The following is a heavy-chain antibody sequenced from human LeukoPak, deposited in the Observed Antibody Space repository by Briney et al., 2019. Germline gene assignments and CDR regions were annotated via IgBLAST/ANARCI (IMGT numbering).Heavy chain of an antibody. CDR2: INSDGSST. J-gene: IGHJ4*02. CDR3: ARAYYGSGSYPFDY. D-gene: IGHD3-10*01. V-gene: IGHV3-74*01. CDR1: GFTFSSYW. Sequence: GGSLRLSCAASGFTFSSYWMHWVRQTPGKGLVWVSRINSDGSSTSYADSVKGRFTISRDNAKNTLYLQMNSLRAEDTAVYYCARAYYGSGSYPFDYWGQGTLVTVSS.